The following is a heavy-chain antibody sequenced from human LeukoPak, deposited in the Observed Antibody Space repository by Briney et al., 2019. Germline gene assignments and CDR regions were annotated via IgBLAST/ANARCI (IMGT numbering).Heavy chain of an antibody. V-gene: IGHV6-1*01. CDR3: ARDYSSSWYEDPVEGILDY. J-gene: IGHJ4*02. CDR1: GDSVSSNSAA. D-gene: IGHD6-13*01. CDR2: TYYRSKWYN. Sequence: SQTLSLSCAISGDSVSSNSAAWNWIRQSPSRGLEWLGRTYYRSKWYNDYAVSVKSRITINPDTSKNQFSLQLNSVTPEDTAVYYCARDYSSSWYEDPVEGILDYWGQGTLVTVSS.